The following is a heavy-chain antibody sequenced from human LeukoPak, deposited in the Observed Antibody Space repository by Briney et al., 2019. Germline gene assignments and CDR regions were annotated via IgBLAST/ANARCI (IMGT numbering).Heavy chain of an antibody. V-gene: IGHV4-39*07. D-gene: IGHD1-1*01. CDR1: GGSISSSSYY. Sequence: PSETLSLTCTVSGGSISSSSYYWGWIRQPPGKGLEWIGSIYYSGSTYYNPSLKSRVTISVDTSKNQFSLKLSSVTAADTAVYYCARDRPVQLERREKRPHWFDPWGQGTLVTVSS. J-gene: IGHJ5*02. CDR2: IYYSGST. CDR3: ARDRPVQLERREKRPHWFDP.